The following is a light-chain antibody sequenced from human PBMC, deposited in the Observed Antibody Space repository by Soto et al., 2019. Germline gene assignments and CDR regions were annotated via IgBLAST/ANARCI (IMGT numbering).Light chain of an antibody. V-gene: IGLV1-40*01. CDR2: DNT. J-gene: IGLJ3*02. Sequence: QSVLTQPPSVSGAPGQRVTISCTGSSSNIGAGYDVHWYQQLPGTAPKLLISDNTNRPSGVPDRFSASKSGTSASLAITGLQAEDEADYYCQSYDSILDGFWVFGGGTKLTV. CDR1: SSNIGAGYD. CDR3: QSYDSILDGFWV.